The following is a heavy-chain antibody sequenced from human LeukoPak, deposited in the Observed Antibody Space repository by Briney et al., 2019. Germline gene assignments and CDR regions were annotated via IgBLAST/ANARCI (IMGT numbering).Heavy chain of an antibody. V-gene: IGHV1-18*01. J-gene: IGHJ6*03. CDR2: ISAYIGNT. Sequence: ASVKASCKASGYTFTNYGINWVRQSPGHGLKWMGWISAYIGNTNYAQRLQGRVTMTTDTSTYTAYMELRSLRSDDTAVYYCARGWVTTVTSEVLEHYYYMDVWGKGTTVTVSS. D-gene: IGHD4-11*01. CDR1: GYTFTNYG. CDR3: ARGWVTTVTSEVLEHYYYMDV.